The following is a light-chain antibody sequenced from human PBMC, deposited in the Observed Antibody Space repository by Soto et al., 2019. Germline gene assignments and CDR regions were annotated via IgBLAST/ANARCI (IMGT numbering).Light chain of an antibody. CDR3: QQYGDSPR. CDR1: QSVRSSY. Sequence: EIVLTQSPGTLSLSPGDRATLSCRASQSVRSSYLAWYQQKPGQAPRLLIYGASSRVTGIPARFSGSGSGTDFTLTISRLEPEDFAVYYCQQYGDSPRFGPGTKVDIK. J-gene: IGKJ3*01. V-gene: IGKV3-20*01. CDR2: GAS.